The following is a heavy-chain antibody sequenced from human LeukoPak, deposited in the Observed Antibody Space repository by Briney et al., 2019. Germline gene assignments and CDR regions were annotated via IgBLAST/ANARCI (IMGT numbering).Heavy chain of an antibody. CDR2: IRYDGSNK. V-gene: IGHV3-30*02. D-gene: IGHD3-16*02. J-gene: IGHJ4*02. CDR1: GFTFSSYG. CDR3: AKDLSKESLYRRGKYYFDY. Sequence: GGSLRLSCAASGFTFSSYGMHWVRQAPGKGLEWVAFIRYDGSNKYYADSVKGRFTISRDNSKNTLYLQMNSLRAEDTAVYYCAKDLSKESLYRRGKYYFDYWGQGTLATVSS.